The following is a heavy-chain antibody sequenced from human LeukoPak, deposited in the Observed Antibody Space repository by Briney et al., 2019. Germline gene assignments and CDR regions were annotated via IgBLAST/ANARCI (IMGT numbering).Heavy chain of an antibody. Sequence: SQTLSLTCTLSGGPISSGSHYWSWIRQPAGKGLEWIGRIYTSGNTHYNPSLKSRVTISVDTSKNQFSLKLSSVTAADTAVYYCAREFGYAVTSLDYWGQGTLVTVSS. CDR2: IYTSGNT. D-gene: IGHD4-17*01. J-gene: IGHJ4*02. CDR1: GGPISSGSHY. V-gene: IGHV4-61*02. CDR3: AREFGYAVTSLDY.